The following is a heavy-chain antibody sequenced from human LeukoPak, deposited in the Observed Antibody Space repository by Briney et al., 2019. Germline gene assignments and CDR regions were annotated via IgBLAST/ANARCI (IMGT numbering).Heavy chain of an antibody. CDR3: ARGSTMVRGVTYYYYYYMDV. V-gene: IGHV4-34*01. J-gene: IGHJ6*03. D-gene: IGHD3-10*01. CDR2: INHSGST. CDR1: GGSFSGYY. Sequence: PSETLSLTCAVYGGSFSGYYWSWIRQPPGKGLEWIGEINHSGSTNYNPSPKSRVTISVDTSKNQFSLKLSSVTAADTAVYYCARGSTMVRGVTYYYYYYMDVWGKGTTVTVSS.